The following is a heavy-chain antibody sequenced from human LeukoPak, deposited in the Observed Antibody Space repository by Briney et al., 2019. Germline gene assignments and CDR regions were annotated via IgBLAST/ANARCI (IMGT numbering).Heavy chain of an antibody. V-gene: IGHV3-21*01. Sequence: GGSLRLSCAASGFTFSSYSMNWVRQAPGKGLEWVSSIGSSSTYIYYADSVKGRFTISRDNAKNSLYLQMNSLRAEDTAVYYCAREPNFDYWGQGTLVTVSS. CDR3: AREPNFDY. CDR2: IGSSSTYI. J-gene: IGHJ4*02. CDR1: GFTFSSYS.